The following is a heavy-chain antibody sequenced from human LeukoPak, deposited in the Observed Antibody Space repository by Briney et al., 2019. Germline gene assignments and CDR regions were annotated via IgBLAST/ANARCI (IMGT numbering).Heavy chain of an antibody. D-gene: IGHD6-19*01. J-gene: IGHJ4*02. CDR2: ISWNSGSI. V-gene: IGHV3-9*01. CDR1: GFTFDDYA. Sequence: GGSLRLPCAASGFTFDDYAMHWVRQAPGKGLEWVSGISWNSGSIGYADSVKGRFTISRDNAKNSLYLQMNSLRAEDTALYYCAKVAGYSSGWYDYWGQGTLVTVSS. CDR3: AKVAGYSSGWYDY.